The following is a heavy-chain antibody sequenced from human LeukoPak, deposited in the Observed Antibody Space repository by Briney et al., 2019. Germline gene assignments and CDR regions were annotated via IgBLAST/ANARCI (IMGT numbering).Heavy chain of an antibody. V-gene: IGHV3-33*01. CDR2: IWYDGSNK. CDR3: ARDYYDSGGYHPFDY. J-gene: IGHJ4*02. D-gene: IGHD3-22*01. CDR1: GFTFSSYS. Sequence: PGRSLRLSCAASGFTFSSYSMHWVRQAPGKGLEWVAVIWYDGSNKYYADSVKGRFTISRDNSKNTLYLQMNSLRAEDTAVYYCARDYYDSGGYHPFDYWGQGTLVTVSS.